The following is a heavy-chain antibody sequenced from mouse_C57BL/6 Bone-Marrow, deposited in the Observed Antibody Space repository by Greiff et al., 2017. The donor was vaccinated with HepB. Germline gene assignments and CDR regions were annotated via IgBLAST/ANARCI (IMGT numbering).Heavy chain of an antibody. V-gene: IGHV1-15*01. D-gene: IGHD2-3*01. J-gene: IGHJ2*01. CDR2: IDPETGGT. CDR3: ARWLLPLFDY. CDR1: GYTFTDYE. Sequence: VQLQQSGAELVRPGASVTLSCTASGYTFTDYEMHWVKQTPVHGLEWIGAIDPETGGTASKQKFKGKAILTADKSSSTAYIALRSLKSEASAVYYYARWLLPLFDYWGQGTTLTVSS.